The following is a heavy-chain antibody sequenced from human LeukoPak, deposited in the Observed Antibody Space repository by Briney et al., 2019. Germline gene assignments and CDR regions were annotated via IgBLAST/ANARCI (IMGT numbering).Heavy chain of an antibody. CDR3: AKDLSSRYFDWLGAFDI. V-gene: IGHV3-9*02. J-gene: IGHJ3*02. D-gene: IGHD3-9*01. Sequence: GGSLRLSCAASGFTPSNYWMHWVRQAPGKGLEWVSGISWNSGSMGYADSVKGRFTISRDNAKNSLYLQMNSLRAEDTALYYCAKDLSSRYFDWLGAFDIWGQGTMVTVSS. CDR1: GFTPSNYW. CDR2: ISWNSGSM.